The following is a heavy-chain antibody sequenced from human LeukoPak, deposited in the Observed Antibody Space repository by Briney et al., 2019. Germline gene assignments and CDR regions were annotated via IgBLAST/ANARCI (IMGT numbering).Heavy chain of an antibody. CDR1: GFTFSNYG. CDR3: AKEIVDP. CDR2: ISHDGSRR. Sequence: GGSLRLSCAASGFTFSNYGMHWVRQAPDKGLEWVAVISHDGSRRNYADSVEGRLTISRDNSKNTLYLQMNSLRAEDTAVYYCAKEIVDPWGQGTLVTVSS. V-gene: IGHV3-30*18. J-gene: IGHJ5*02. D-gene: IGHD2/OR15-2a*01.